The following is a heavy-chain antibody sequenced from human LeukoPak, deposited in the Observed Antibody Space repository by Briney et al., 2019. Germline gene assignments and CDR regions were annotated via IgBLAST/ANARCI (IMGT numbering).Heavy chain of an antibody. CDR1: GGSISSSSYY. D-gene: IGHD4-17*01. V-gene: IGHV4-31*03. CDR2: IYYSGST. Sequence: SETLSLTCTVSGGSISSSSYYWGWIRQHPGKGLEWIGYIYYSGSTYYNPSLKSRVTISVDTSKNQFSLKLSSVTAADTAVYYCARGDYGDYLFDYWGQGTLVTVSS. J-gene: IGHJ4*02. CDR3: ARGDYGDYLFDY.